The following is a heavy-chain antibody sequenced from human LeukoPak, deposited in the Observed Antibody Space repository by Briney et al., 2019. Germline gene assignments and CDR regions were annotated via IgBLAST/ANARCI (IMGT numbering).Heavy chain of an antibody. V-gene: IGHV1-69*05. D-gene: IGHD2-8*01. J-gene: IGHJ6*03. CDR3: ARGSSAPHLIYYYMDV. CDR1: VGTFISYA. Sequence: ASVNVSCKASVGTFISYAISWVRQAPGQGLAWMGGIIPIFGTANYAQKFQGGVTITTDESTSADYMEQSNLRSEGTDVYYCARGSSAPHLIYYYMDVWGKGTTVTVSS. CDR2: IIPIFGTA.